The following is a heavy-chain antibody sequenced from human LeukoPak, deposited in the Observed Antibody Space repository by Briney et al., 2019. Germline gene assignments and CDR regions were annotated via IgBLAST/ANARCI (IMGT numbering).Heavy chain of an antibody. D-gene: IGHD5-18*01. CDR1: GFTFSSYA. CDR2: INSDGSST. V-gene: IGHV3-74*01. Sequence: GGSLRLSCAASGFTFSSYAMSWVRQAPGKGLEWVSRINSDGSSTSYADSVKGRFTISRDNAKNTLYLQMNSLRAEDTAVYYCARDRGYSYGYYPWGQGTLVTVSS. J-gene: IGHJ5*02. CDR3: ARDRGYSYGYYP.